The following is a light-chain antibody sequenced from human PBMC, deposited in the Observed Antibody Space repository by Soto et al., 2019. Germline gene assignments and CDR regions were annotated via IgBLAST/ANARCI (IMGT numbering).Light chain of an antibody. J-gene: IGLJ1*01. V-gene: IGLV2-11*01. CDR3: CSYAGTPYV. Sequence: QSVLPQPRSVSGSPGQSVTISCTGTNSDVGGYTYVSWYQQHPGKAPKLMIYGVSERPSGVPDRFSGSKSGNTASLTISGLQAEDEADYYCCSYAGTPYVFGTGTKVTVL. CDR2: GVS. CDR1: NSDVGGYTY.